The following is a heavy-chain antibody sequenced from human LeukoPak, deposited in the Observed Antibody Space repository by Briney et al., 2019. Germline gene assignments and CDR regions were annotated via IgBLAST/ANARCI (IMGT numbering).Heavy chain of an antibody. CDR2: IIPIFGTA. Sequence: SVKVSCKASGGTFSSYAISWVRQAPGQGLEWMGGIIPIFGTANYAQKFQGRVTITADESTSTAYVELSSLRSEDTAVYYCARVYYDILTGYYRGAFDIWGQGTMVTVSS. D-gene: IGHD3-9*01. J-gene: IGHJ3*02. V-gene: IGHV1-69*13. CDR3: ARVYYDILTGYYRGAFDI. CDR1: GGTFSSYA.